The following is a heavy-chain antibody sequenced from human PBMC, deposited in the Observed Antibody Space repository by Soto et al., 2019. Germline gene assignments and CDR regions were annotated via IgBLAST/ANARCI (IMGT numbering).Heavy chain of an antibody. D-gene: IGHD6-13*01. CDR1: GGSIISCGYY. CDR2: IYYSGST. V-gene: IGHV4-31*03. CDR3: AGASSSWYSWFDP. Sequence: SETLCLTCTVSGGSIISCGYYWSWIRQHPGKGLEWIGYIYYSGSTYYNPSLKGRVTISVDTSKSQFSLKLSSVTAADTAVYYCAGASSSWYSWFDPWGQGTLVTV. J-gene: IGHJ5*02.